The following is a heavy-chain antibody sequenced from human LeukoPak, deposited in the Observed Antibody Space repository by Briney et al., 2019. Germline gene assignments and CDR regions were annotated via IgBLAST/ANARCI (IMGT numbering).Heavy chain of an antibody. J-gene: IGHJ4*02. D-gene: IGHD3-3*01. CDR2: INPNSGGT. V-gene: IGHV1-2*02. CDR1: GYTFTGYY. Sequence: ASVKVSCKASGYTFTGYYMHWVRLAPGQGLEWMGWINPNSGGTNYAQKFQGRVTMTRDTSISTAYMELSRLRADDTAVYYCARDLGRDFWSGYPDYWGQGTLVTVSS. CDR3: ARDLGRDFWSGYPDY.